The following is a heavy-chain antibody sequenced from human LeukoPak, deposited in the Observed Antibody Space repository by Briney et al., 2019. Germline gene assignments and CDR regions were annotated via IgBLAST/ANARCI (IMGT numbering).Heavy chain of an antibody. CDR3: ARPHQDYVWGSPDC. V-gene: IGHV3-33*01. J-gene: IGHJ4*02. CDR1: GFSFNSCA. Sequence: GGSLRLSCAASGFSFNSCAMHWVRQAPGKGREWVAVIWSDGTSTYYADSVKGRFTISRDNSNNTLYLQMNSLREEDTAVYYCARPHQDYVWGSPDCWGQGTLVTVSS. D-gene: IGHD3-16*01. CDR2: IWSDGTST.